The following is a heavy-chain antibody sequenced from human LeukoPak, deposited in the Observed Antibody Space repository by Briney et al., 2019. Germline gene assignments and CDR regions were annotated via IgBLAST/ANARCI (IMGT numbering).Heavy chain of an antibody. D-gene: IGHD4-23*01. V-gene: IGHV4-39*01. J-gene: IGHJ6*03. CDR3: SRSHDYGGLYFYYYMDV. Sequence: SETLSLTCTVSGGSISSRSDYWGWLRQTPGKGLEWIGNLDSSGSTYYNPSLKSRVTISVGTSKNQFSLNLRSVTAADTAIYFCSRSHDYGGLYFYYYMDVWGKGTTVTVPS. CDR1: GGSISSRSDY. CDR2: LDSSGST.